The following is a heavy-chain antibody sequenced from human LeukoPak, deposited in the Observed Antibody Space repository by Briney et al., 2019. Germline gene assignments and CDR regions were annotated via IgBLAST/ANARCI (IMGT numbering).Heavy chain of an antibody. CDR1: GFTFDDYA. V-gene: IGHV3-9*03. J-gene: IGHJ3*02. D-gene: IGHD3-22*01. Sequence: GKSLRLSCAASGFTFDDYAMHWVRQAPGKGLEWVSGISWNSGSIDYADSVKGRFTISRDNAKNSLYLQVNSLRAEDMALYYCAKDSSGLRDAFDIWGQGTMVTVSS. CDR2: ISWNSGSI. CDR3: AKDSSGLRDAFDI.